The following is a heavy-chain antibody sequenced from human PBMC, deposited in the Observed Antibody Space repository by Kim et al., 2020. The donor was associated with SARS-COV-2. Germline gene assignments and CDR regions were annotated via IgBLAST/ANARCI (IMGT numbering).Heavy chain of an antibody. D-gene: IGHD1-1*01. CDR2: T. Sequence: TYYNPSLKRRLTISVDTSKNQFSLNLRSVTATDTAVYYCARRGGIVNNYNYWGQGTLVTVSS. V-gene: IGHV4-39*01. CDR3: ARRGGIVNNYNY. J-gene: IGHJ4*02.